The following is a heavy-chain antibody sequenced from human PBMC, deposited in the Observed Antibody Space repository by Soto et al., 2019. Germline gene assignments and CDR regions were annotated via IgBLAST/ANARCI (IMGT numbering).Heavy chain of an antibody. CDR1: SGSISSSNW. Sequence: SETLSLTCAVSSGSISSSNWWSWVRQPPGKGLEWIGEIYHSGSTNYNPSLKSRVTISVDKSKNQFSLKLSSVTAADTAVYYCACGGDGSGSHPWGPDWKFDYWGQGTLVTVSS. V-gene: IGHV4-4*02. CDR3: ACGGDGSGSHPWGPDWKFDY. J-gene: IGHJ4*02. D-gene: IGHD3-10*01. CDR2: IYHSGST.